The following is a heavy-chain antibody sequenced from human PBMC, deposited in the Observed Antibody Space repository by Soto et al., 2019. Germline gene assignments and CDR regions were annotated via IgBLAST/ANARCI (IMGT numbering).Heavy chain of an antibody. CDR3: ARMGPYTYYDFWSGSCLDY. D-gene: IGHD3-3*01. Sequence: SGPTLVNPTQPLTLPCPFSGFSLSTRGVGVGWIRQPPGKPLEWLALIYWNDDKRYSPSLKSRLTITKYTSKNQVVLTMTNMDPVDTATYYCARMGPYTYYDFWSGSCLDYWGQGTLVTVSS. CDR2: IYWNDDK. CDR1: GFSLSTRGVG. J-gene: IGHJ4*02. V-gene: IGHV2-5*01.